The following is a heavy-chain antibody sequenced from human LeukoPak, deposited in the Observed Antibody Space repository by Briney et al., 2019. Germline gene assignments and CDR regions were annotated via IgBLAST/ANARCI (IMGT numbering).Heavy chain of an antibody. D-gene: IGHD4-11*01. V-gene: IGHV3-30-3*01. J-gene: IGHJ4*02. CDR2: ISYDGSNK. CDR1: GFTFSSYA. CDR3: TTVPYSNYYFDY. Sequence: GGSLRLSCAASGFTFSSYAMHWVRQAPGKGLEWVAVISYDGSNKYYADSVKGRFTISRDNSKNTLYLQMNSLKTEDTAVYYCTTVPYSNYYFDYWGQGTLVTVSS.